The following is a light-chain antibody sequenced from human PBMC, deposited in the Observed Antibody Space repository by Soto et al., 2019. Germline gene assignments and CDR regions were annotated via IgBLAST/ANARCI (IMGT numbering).Light chain of an antibody. J-gene: IGLJ1*01. V-gene: IGLV2-14*01. Sequence: QSVLTQPASVSGSPGQSITISCTGTSSDVGGYNYVSWYRQHPGKAPKFMIYDVSNRPSGVSTRFSGSKSGNTASLTISGLQAEDEADYYCNSYTTSNTRQIVFGTG. CDR2: DVS. CDR1: SSDVGGYNY. CDR3: NSYTTSNTRQIV.